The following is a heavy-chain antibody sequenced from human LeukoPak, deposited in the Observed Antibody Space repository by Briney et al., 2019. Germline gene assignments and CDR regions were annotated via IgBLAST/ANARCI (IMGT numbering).Heavy chain of an antibody. V-gene: IGHV4-34*01. J-gene: IGHJ5*02. D-gene: IGHD3-10*01. Sequence: SETLSLTCAVYGGSFSGYYRSWIRQPPGRGLEWIGEINHSGSTNYNPSLKSRVTISVDTSKNQFSLKLSSVTAADTAVYYCARGHYGSGRSWFDPWGQGTLVTVSS. CDR2: INHSGST. CDR3: ARGHYGSGRSWFDP. CDR1: GGSFSGYY.